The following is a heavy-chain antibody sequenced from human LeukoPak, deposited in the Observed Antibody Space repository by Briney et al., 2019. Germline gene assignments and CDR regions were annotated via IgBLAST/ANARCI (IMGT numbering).Heavy chain of an antibody. D-gene: IGHD1-26*01. CDR1: GGSISSGDYS. CDR2: IYPSGST. V-gene: IGHV4-30-2*01. Sequence: SQTLSLTCDVSGGSISSGDYSWSWIRQPPGKGLESIGYIYPSGSTYYNPSLKSRVTISIDRSRNQFSLKLSSVTAADTAVYYCARATSGSFDYWGQGTLVTVSS. J-gene: IGHJ4*02. CDR3: ARATSGSFDY.